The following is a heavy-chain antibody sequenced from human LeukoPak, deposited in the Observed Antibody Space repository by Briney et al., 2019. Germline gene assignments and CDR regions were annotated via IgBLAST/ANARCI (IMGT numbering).Heavy chain of an antibody. CDR3: ARGHSDSSGYEADY. D-gene: IGHD3-22*01. CDR1: GGSFSGYY. CDR2: INHSGST. Sequence: PSETLSLTCAVYGGSFSGYYWSWIRQPPGKGLEWIGEINHSGSTNYNPSLKSRVTISVDTSKNQFSLKPSSVTAADTAVYYCARGHSDSSGYEADYWGQGTLVTVSS. J-gene: IGHJ4*02. V-gene: IGHV4-34*01.